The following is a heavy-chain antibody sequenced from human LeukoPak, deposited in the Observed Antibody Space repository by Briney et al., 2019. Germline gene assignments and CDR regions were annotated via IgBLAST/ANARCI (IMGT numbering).Heavy chain of an antibody. V-gene: IGHV4-61*01. D-gene: IGHD1-26*01. Sequence: TSETLSLTCTVSAGSISSSSYSWSWIRQPPGKGLEWIGDIHYSGGTNYNPSLKSRVTISVDTSKNQFSLRLSSVTAADTAVYYCARVGLGSYYDFDYWGQGTLVTVSS. CDR3: ARVGLGSYYDFDY. CDR2: IHYSGGT. J-gene: IGHJ4*02. CDR1: AGSISSSSYS.